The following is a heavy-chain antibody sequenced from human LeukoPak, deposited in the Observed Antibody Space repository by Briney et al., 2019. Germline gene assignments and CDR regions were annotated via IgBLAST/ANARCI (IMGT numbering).Heavy chain of an antibody. D-gene: IGHD5-24*01. CDR1: GFTFSSYG. Sequence: GGSLRLSCAASGFTFSSYGMYWVRQPPGKGLEWVAVIWYDGSNKGYADSVKGRFTISSDNSKNTLYLQMTNLRAEDTGVYYCAREKIEDGTDFDHWGQGTLVTVSS. V-gene: IGHV3-33*07. CDR2: IWYDGSNK. CDR3: AREKIEDGTDFDH. J-gene: IGHJ4*02.